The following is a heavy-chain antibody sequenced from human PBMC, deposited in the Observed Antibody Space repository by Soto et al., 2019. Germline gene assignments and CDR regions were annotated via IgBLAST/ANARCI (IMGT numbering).Heavy chain of an antibody. V-gene: IGHV3-23*01. J-gene: IGHJ4*02. CDR2: FSASGGST. CDR1: GFTFSSYA. D-gene: IGHD3-9*01. CDR3: ASLSYYDHSTGHYLDF. Sequence: GGSLRLSCAASGFTFSSYAMSWVRQAPGEGLEWVSAFSASGGSTYYATAYGASVSGRFTISRDDSKNAAYLHLTGLRTEDTAIYYCASLSYYDHSTGHYLDFWGRGTLVTVSS.